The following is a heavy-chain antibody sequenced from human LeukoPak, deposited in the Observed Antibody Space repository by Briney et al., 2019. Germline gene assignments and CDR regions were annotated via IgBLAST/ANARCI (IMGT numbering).Heavy chain of an antibody. V-gene: IGHV3-74*01. CDR3: ARTGGYCSSTSCSYFDY. CDR2: INSDGSST. J-gene: IGHJ4*02. CDR1: GFTFSSYW. D-gene: IGHD2-2*01. Sequence: PGGSLRLSCAASGFTFSSYWMHWVRQAPGKGLVWVSRINSDGSSTSYADSVKGRFTISRDNAKNTLYLQMNSLRAEDTAVYYCARTGGYCSSTSCSYFDYWGQGTLVTVSS.